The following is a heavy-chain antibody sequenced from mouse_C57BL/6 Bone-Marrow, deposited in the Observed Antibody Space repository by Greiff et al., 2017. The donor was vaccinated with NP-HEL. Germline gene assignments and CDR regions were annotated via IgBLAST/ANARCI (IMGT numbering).Heavy chain of an antibody. Sequence: VQLKESGGGLVKPGGSLKLSCAASGFTFSSYTMSWVRQTPEKRLEWVATISGGGGNTYYPDSVNGRFTISRDNDKNTLYLQMGSLRAEDTALYYSARQGYYAMDYWGQGTSVTVAS. J-gene: IGHJ4*01. V-gene: IGHV5-9*01. CDR3: ARQGYYAMDY. CDR2: ISGGGGNT. CDR1: GFTFSSYT.